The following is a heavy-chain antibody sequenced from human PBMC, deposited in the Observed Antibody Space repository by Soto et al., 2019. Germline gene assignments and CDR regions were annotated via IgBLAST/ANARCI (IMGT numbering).Heavy chain of an antibody. D-gene: IGHD3-10*01. V-gene: IGHV3-23*01. CDR1: GFTFSSYA. CDR3: ATHYGSGSHFDY. CDR2: ISGSGGST. Sequence: GGSLRLSCAASGFTFSSYAMTWVRQAPGKGLEWVSAISGSGGSTYYADSVKGRFTISRDNSKNTLYLQMSSLRAEDTAVYYCATHYGSGSHFDYWGQGTLVTVSS. J-gene: IGHJ4*02.